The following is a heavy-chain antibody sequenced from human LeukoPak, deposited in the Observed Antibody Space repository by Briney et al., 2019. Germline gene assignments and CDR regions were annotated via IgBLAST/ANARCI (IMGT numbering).Heavy chain of an antibody. V-gene: IGHV1-2*04. Sequence: ASVKVSCKASGYTFTGYYMHRVRQAPGQGLEWMGWINPNSGGTNYAQKFQGWVTMTRDTSISTAYMELSRLRSDDTAVYYCARMRESGYSSFYYFDYWGQGTLVTVSS. D-gene: IGHD5-18*01. J-gene: IGHJ4*02. CDR2: INPNSGGT. CDR3: ARMRESGYSSFYYFDY. CDR1: GYTFTGYY.